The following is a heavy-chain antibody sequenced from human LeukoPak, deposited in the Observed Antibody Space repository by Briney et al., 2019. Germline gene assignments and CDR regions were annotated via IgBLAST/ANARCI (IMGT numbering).Heavy chain of an antibody. J-gene: IGHJ5*02. CDR3: ARESGGGWSFRWFDP. D-gene: IGHD1-26*01. CDR2: IHFIGNT. CDR1: GGSISSSPYY. Sequence: SETLSLTCTVSGGSISSSPYYWGWIRQSPGKGLEWIGSIHFIGNTFYSPSLESRVSISVDTSKSQFSLRLTSVTAADTAIYYCARESGGGWSFRWFDPWGQGALVTVSS. V-gene: IGHV4-39*07.